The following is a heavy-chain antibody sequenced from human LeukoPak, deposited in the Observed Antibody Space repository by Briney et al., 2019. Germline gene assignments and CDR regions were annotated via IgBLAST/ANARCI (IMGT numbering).Heavy chain of an antibody. CDR3: ASQSIAAAGTAASYYYGMDV. CDR1: GFTFSSYS. Sequence: GGSLRLSCAASGFTFSSYSMNWVRQAPGKGLEWVSYISSSSSTIYYADSVKGRFTISRDNAKNSLYLQMNSLRAEDTAVYYCASQSIAAAGTAASYYYGMDVWGQGTRSPSP. CDR2: ISSSSSTI. D-gene: IGHD6-13*01. J-gene: IGHJ6*02. V-gene: IGHV3-48*01.